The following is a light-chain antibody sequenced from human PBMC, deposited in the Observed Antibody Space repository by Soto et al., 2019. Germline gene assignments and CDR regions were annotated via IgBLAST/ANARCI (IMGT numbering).Light chain of an antibody. CDR1: QSVSSTY. CDR3: QHYGSSTWT. Sequence: EIVLTQSPGTLSLSPGEGATLSCRASQSVSSTYLAWYQQKPGQAPRHLIDGASSRATGIPDRFSGSGSGTDFTLTIRRLEPEDCAVYYCQHYGSSTWTFGQGTKVEIK. V-gene: IGKV3-20*01. J-gene: IGKJ1*01. CDR2: GAS.